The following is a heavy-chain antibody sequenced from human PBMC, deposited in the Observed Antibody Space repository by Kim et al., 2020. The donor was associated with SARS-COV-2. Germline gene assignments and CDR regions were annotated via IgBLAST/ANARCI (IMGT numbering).Heavy chain of an antibody. Sequence: GGSLRLSCAASGFPFGAYTMNWVRQAPGKGLEWVSSISSDGTGSHVSYADSLQGRFTISRDNAKSSLFLQMNSLRDEDTAMYFCATGGYCSRTSCFNWGQGTLVTVSS. V-gene: IGHV3-21*06. CDR3: ATGGYCSRTSCFN. D-gene: IGHD2-2*01. CDR1: GFPFGAYT. CDR2: ISSDGTGSHV. J-gene: IGHJ4*02.